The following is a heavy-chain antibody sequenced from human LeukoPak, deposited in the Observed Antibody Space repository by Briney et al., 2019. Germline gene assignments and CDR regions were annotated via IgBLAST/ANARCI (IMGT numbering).Heavy chain of an antibody. CDR2: ISSSGSTI. CDR3: ARDGGLSGSSFTDYGMDV. D-gene: IGHD1-26*01. J-gene: IGHJ6*02. Sequence: GGSLRLSCAASGFTFSSHWMSWVRQAPGKGPEWVSYISSSGSTIYYADSVKGRFTISRDNAKNSLYLQMNSLRAEDTAVYYCARDGGLSGSSFTDYGMDVWGQGTTVTVSS. V-gene: IGHV3-48*04. CDR1: GFTFSSHW.